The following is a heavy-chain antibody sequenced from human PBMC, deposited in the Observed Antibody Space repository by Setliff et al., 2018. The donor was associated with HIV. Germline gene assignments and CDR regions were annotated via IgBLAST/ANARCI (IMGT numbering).Heavy chain of an antibody. CDR3: ARTHALTSRSHTLFHALDV. CDR1: GFTFRSYQ. CDR2: ITIGRGDV. Sequence: PGGSLRLSCAASGFTFRSYQMNWVRQAPGKGLEWVSSITIGRGDVFYADSVQGRFTIFRDNDKNSLSLQLNSLQAEDTAIYYCARTHALTSRSHTLFHALDVWGRGTPVTVSS. D-gene: IGHD3-10*01. V-gene: IGHV3-21*01. J-gene: IGHJ6*02.